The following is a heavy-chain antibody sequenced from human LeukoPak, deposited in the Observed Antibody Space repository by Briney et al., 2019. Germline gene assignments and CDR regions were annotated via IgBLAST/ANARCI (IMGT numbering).Heavy chain of an antibody. CDR1: GFTFSSYA. D-gene: IGHD6-19*01. CDR2: ISYDGSNK. J-gene: IGHJ4*02. V-gene: IGHV3-30*04. Sequence: PGGSLRLSCAASGFTFSSYAMHWVRQAPGKGLEWVAVISYDGSNKYYADSVKGRFTISRDNSKNTLYLQMNSLRAEDTAVYYCARRESSGWYVDYWGQGTLVTVSS. CDR3: ARRESSGWYVDY.